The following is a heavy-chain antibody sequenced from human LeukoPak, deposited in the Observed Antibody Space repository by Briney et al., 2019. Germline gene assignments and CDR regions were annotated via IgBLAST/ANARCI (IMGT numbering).Heavy chain of an antibody. CDR1: GYTFTSYW. CDR3: ARHETGPYFDY. V-gene: IGHV5-51*01. CDR2: VYPGDSDT. Sequence: GESLKISCKGFGYTFTSYWTAWVRQMPGKGLDWMGIVYPGDSDTRYSPSFQGQFTISADKSISTAYLQWSSLKASDTAMYYCARHETGPYFDYWGQGTLVTVSS. D-gene: IGHD1-1*01. J-gene: IGHJ4*02.